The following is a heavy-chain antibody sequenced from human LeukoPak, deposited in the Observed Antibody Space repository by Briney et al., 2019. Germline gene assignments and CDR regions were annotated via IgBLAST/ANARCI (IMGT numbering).Heavy chain of an antibody. V-gene: IGHV4-59*01. D-gene: IGHD3-22*01. CDR2: IYYSGST. CDR3: ARGLGLDEYYYDSSGYLDY. J-gene: IGHJ4*02. Sequence: PSETLSLTCTVSGGSISSYYWSWIRQPPGKGLEWIGYIYYSGSTNYNPSLKSRVTISVDTSKNQFSLKLSSVTAADTAVYYCARGLGLDEYYYDSSGYLDYWGQGTLATVSS. CDR1: GGSISSYY.